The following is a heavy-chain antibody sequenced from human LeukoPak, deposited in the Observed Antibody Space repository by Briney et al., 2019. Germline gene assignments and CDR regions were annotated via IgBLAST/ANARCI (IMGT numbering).Heavy chain of an antibody. D-gene: IGHD1-26*01. V-gene: IGHV3-30*18. CDR3: AKDYGGSYSSSFDY. J-gene: IGHJ4*02. Sequence: GRSLRLSCAASGFTFSSYGMHWVRQAPGKGLEWVAVISYDGSNKYYADSVKGRFTFSRDNSKNTLYLQMNSLRAEDTAVYYCAKDYGGSYSSSFDYWGQGTLVTVSS. CDR1: GFTFSSYG. CDR2: ISYDGSNK.